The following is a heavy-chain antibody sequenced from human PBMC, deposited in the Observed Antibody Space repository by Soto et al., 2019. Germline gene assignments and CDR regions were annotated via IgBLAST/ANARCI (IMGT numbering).Heavy chain of an antibody. J-gene: IGHJ3*02. D-gene: IGHD2-2*01. CDR2: ISTYNGNT. V-gene: IGHV1-18*01. Sequence: GASVKVSRKASGYTFTHYGISWVRQAPGQRLEWMGWISTYNGNTNYAQKFQGRVTMTTDTSTSTAYMELRSLRSDDTAVYYCARWHCSSTSCRSNAFDIWGQGTMVTVSS. CDR3: ARWHCSSTSCRSNAFDI. CDR1: GYTFTHYG.